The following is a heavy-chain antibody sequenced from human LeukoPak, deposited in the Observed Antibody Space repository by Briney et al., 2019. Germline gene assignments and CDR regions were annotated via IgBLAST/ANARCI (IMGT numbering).Heavy chain of an antibody. Sequence: ASVRVSCKASGYTFTSYGISWVRQAPGQGLEWMGWISAYNGNTNYAQKLQGRVTMTTDTSTSTAYMELRSLRSDDTAVYYCAREGAGYDILTGYSPLGYWGQGTLVTVSS. V-gene: IGHV1-18*01. J-gene: IGHJ4*02. CDR2: ISAYNGNT. CDR1: GYTFTSYG. CDR3: AREGAGYDILTGYSPLGY. D-gene: IGHD3-9*01.